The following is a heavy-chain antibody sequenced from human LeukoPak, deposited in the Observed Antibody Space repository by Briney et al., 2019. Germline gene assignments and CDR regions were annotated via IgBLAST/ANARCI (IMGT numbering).Heavy chain of an antibody. CDR1: GLTFISYA. Sequence: GGALRLSCASCGLTFISYARSGVRPARGKGLEGVSAISCSGCSTYHAVSVKGRSHISRDNSTTTLYMQMNSLRAEDTAIYYCAKAAYCGGDCTNWFDPWGQGTLVTVSS. D-gene: IGHD2-21*02. CDR2: ISCSGCST. V-gene: IGHV3-23*01. CDR3: AKAAYCGGDCTNWFDP. J-gene: IGHJ5*02.